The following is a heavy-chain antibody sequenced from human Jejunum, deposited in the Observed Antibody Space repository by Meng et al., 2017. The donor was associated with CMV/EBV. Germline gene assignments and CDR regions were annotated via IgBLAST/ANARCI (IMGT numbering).Heavy chain of an antibody. CDR3: AQYCSSTSCSLRAFDY. CDR1: FTFGSYA. J-gene: IGHJ4*02. Sequence: FTFGSYAMSWVRQAPGKGLEWVSLIYSPDNPYYADSVKGRFTISRDNSKNTLYLQMNSLRAEDTAVYYCAQYCSSTSCSLRAFDYWGQGTLVTVSS. CDR2: IYSPDNP. V-gene: IGHV3-23*03. D-gene: IGHD2/OR15-2a*01.